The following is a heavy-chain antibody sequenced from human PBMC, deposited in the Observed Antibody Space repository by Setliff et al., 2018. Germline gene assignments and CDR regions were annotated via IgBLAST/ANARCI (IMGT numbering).Heavy chain of an antibody. CDR1: GGTFSSYT. CDR2: INAGNGNT. J-gene: IGHJ4*02. Sequence: ASVKVSCKASGGTFSSYTISWVRQAPGQRLEWMGWINAGNGNTKYSQKFQGRVTITRDTSASTAYMELSSLRSEDTAVYYCARKRDYYDSSGYYFGYWGQGTLVTVSS. CDR3: ARKRDYYDSSGYYFGY. V-gene: IGHV1-3*01. D-gene: IGHD3-22*01.